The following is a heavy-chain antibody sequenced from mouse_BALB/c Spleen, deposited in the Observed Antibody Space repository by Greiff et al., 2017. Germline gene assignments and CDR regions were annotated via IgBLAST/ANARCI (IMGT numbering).Heavy chain of an antibody. Sequence: QVQLQQSGAELVRPGTSVKMSCKAARYTFTNYWIGWVKQRPGHGLEWIGDIYPGGGYTNYNEKFKGKATLTADTSSSTAYMQLSSLTSEDSAVYFCARVGNYRHYYAMDYWGQGTSVTVSS. CDR3: ARVGNYRHYYAMDY. V-gene: IGHV1-63*02. CDR2: IYPGGGYT. D-gene: IGHD2-1*01. J-gene: IGHJ4*01. CDR1: RYTFTNYW.